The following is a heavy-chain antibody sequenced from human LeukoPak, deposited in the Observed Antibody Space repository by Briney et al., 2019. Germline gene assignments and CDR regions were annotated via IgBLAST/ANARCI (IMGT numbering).Heavy chain of an antibody. CDR2: ISYDGSNK. J-gene: IGHJ4*02. V-gene: IGHV3-30*18. D-gene: IGHD3-3*01. CDR3: AKGPLYYDFWSGYYTLNYFDY. CDR1: GFTFSSYG. Sequence: PGGSLRLSCAASGFTFSSYGMHWVRQAPGKGLEWVAVISYDGSNKYYADSVKGRFTISRDNSKNTLYLQMNSPRAEDTAVYYCAKGPLYYDFWSGYYTLNYFDYWGQGTLVTVSS.